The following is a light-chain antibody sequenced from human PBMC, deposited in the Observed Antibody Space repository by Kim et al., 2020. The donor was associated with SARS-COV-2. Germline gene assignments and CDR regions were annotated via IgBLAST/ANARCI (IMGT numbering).Light chain of an antibody. Sequence: DIHLTQSPSFLSASVGDRVTITCRASQGISRYLAWYQQTPGKAPKLLIYAASTLQTGVPSRFSGSGSGTEFTLTINTLQPEDFATYYCQQLDDYPRTFGGGTKVDI. V-gene: IGKV1-9*01. CDR1: QGISRY. CDR3: QQLDDYPRT. CDR2: AAS. J-gene: IGKJ4*01.